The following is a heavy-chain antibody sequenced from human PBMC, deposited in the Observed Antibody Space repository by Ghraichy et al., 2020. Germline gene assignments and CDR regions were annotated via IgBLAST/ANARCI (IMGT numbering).Heavy chain of an antibody. D-gene: IGHD5-24*01. CDR1: GFTFSSYS. J-gene: IGHJ4*02. CDR2: ISSSSSYI. V-gene: IGHV3-21*01. Sequence: GGSLRLSCAASGFTFSSYSMNWVRQAPGKGLEWVSSISSSSSYIYYADSVKGRFTISRDNAKNSLYLQMNSLRAEDTAVYYCARDQDGYNWGVDYWGQGTLVTVSS. CDR3: ARDQDGYNWGVDY.